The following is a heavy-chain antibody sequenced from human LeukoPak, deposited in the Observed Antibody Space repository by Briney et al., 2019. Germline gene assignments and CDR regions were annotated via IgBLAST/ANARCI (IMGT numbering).Heavy chain of an antibody. J-gene: IGHJ5*02. CDR2: IYPDDSNT. Sequence: GESLKISCKGSGYSFTNSWIGWVRQMPGKGLEWMGIIYPDDSNTRYSPSFQGQVTFSADKSINTAYLQWSGLKASDTAMYYCARLGEDLAVGVAGYWFDPWGQGTLVTVSS. CDR1: GYSFTNSW. V-gene: IGHV5-51*01. CDR3: ARLGEDLAVGVAGYWFDP. D-gene: IGHD2-15*01.